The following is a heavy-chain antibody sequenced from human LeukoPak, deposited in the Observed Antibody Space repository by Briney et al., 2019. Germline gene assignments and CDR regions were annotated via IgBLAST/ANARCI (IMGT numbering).Heavy chain of an antibody. CDR2: INSDGSGT. CDR1: GFSFSNYW. CDR3: VRDNFGIDF. J-gene: IGHJ4*02. Sequence: PGGSLRLSCAASGFSFSNYWMQWVRQAPGKGLVWVSHINSDGSGTTYADSVKGRFTISRDNANNMLYLQMNSLRVEDTAVYYCVRDNFGIDFWGQGTLVTVSS. V-gene: IGHV3-74*01. D-gene: IGHD1-14*01.